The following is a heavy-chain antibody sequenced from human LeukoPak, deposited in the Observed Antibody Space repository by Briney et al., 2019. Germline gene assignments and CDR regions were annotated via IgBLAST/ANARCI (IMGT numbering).Heavy chain of an antibody. CDR3: ARGAPEALAVEYNLPDP. CDR1: GGSISSGSYY. CDR2: IYTSGST. V-gene: IGHV4-61*02. J-gene: IGHJ5*02. D-gene: IGHD2-15*01. Sequence: SETLSLTCTVSGGSISSGSYYWSWIRQPAGKGLEWIGRIYTSGSTNYNPSLKSRVTISVDTSKNQFSLRLRSVTAAATAVHYCARGAPEALAVEYNLPDPWGQGTLVTVSS.